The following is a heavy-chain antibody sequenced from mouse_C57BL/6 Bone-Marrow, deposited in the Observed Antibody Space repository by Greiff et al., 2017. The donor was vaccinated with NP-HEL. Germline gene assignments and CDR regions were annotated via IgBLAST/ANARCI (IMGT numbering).Heavy chain of an antibody. D-gene: IGHD2-1*01. J-gene: IGHJ2*01. CDR1: GYTFTDYY. Sequence: VQLQQSGAELVRPGASVKLSCKASGYTFTDYYINWVKQRPGQGLEWIARIYPGSGNTYYNEKFKGKATLTAEKSSSTAYMQLSSLTSEDSAVYFCARFGNYGDYWGQGTTLTVSS. CDR3: ARFGNYGDY. CDR2: IYPGSGNT. V-gene: IGHV1-76*01.